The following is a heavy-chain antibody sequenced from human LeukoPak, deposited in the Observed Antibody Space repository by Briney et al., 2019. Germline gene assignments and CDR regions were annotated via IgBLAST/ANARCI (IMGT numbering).Heavy chain of an antibody. J-gene: IGHJ4*02. CDR1: GFTFTRAW. Sequence: GGPLRLSCAASGFTFTRAWLTWVRQAPGKGLEWVGRIKSAADGETRDYAAPVKGRFIISRDDSKNTLYLQMNSLKSEDTGVYYCTTGGGVLRFLGGPGTLVTVSS. CDR3: TTGGGVLRFL. V-gene: IGHV3-15*01. D-gene: IGHD3-3*01. CDR2: IKSAADGETR.